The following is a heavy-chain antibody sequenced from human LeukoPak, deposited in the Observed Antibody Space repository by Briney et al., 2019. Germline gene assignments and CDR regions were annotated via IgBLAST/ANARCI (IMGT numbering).Heavy chain of an antibody. CDR3: ARDWHCSGGSCYSGY. CDR1: GYTFTSYG. Sequence: ASVRVSCKASGYTFTSYGISWVRQAPGQGLEWMRCITVYNGNTNYTQKLQGRVTMTTDTSTSTAYMELRSLRSDDTAVYYCARDWHCSGGSCYSGYWGQGTLVTVSS. V-gene: IGHV1-18*01. D-gene: IGHD2-15*01. CDR2: ITVYNGNT. J-gene: IGHJ4*02.